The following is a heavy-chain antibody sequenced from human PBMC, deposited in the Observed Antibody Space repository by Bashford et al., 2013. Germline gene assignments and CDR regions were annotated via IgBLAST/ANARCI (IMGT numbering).Heavy chain of an antibody. CDR2: ISGSGGST. J-gene: IGHJ5*02. V-gene: IGHV3-23*01. D-gene: IGHD6-6*01. CDR3: ARARYSSSSGSWFDP. Sequence: VRQAPGKGLEWVSAISGSGGSTHYADSVKGRFTVSRDNSKNTLYLQMNSLRAEDTAVYYCARARYSSSSGSWFDPWGQGTLVTVSS.